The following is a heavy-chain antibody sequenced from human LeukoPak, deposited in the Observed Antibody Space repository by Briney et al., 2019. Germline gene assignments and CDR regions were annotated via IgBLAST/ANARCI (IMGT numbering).Heavy chain of an antibody. CDR2: ISDSGANK. V-gene: IGHV3-23*01. D-gene: IGHD1-26*01. CDR1: GFTFSTYA. J-gene: IGHJ6*02. Sequence: GGSLRLSCAASGFTFSTYAMTWVRQAPGKGLEWVSLISDSGANKHYADSVKGRFTISRDNSKNTVSLQMNSLRAEDTAVYHCAKDVRVGGGGMDVWGQGTPVTVSS. CDR3: AKDVRVGGGGMDV.